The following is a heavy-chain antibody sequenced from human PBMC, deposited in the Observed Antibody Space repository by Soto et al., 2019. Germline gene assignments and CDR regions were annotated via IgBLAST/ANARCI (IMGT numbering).Heavy chain of an antibody. D-gene: IGHD6-6*01. J-gene: IGHJ6*02. CDR3: ARDFVAALDYYGMDV. Sequence: RASVKVSCKASGYTFTSYGISWVRQAPGQGLEWMGWISAYNGNTNYAQRLQGRVTMTTDTSTSTAYMELRSLRSDDTAVYYCARDFVAALDYYGMDVWGQGTTVTVSS. V-gene: IGHV1-18*01. CDR2: ISAYNGNT. CDR1: GYTFTSYG.